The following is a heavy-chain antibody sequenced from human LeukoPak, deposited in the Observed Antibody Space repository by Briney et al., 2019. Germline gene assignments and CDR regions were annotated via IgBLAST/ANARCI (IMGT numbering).Heavy chain of an antibody. CDR2: ISYDGSNK. D-gene: IGHD5-24*01. V-gene: IGHV3-30*01. CDR3: ARGPGGWLQDYGSFDY. Sequence: GGSLRLSCAASGFTFSRYAMHWVRQAPGKGLEWVAVISYDGSNKYYADSVKGPFTISSDNSKNTLYLQMNSLRAEDTAVYYCARGPGGWLQDYGSFDYWGQGTLVTVSS. CDR1: GFTFSRYA. J-gene: IGHJ4*02.